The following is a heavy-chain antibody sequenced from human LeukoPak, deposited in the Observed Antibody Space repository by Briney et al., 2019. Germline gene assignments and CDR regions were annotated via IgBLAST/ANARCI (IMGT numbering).Heavy chain of an antibody. D-gene: IGHD3-3*01. CDR2: IIPIFGTA. Sequence: SVKVSCKASGGTFSSYAISWVRQAPGQGLEWMGGIIPIFGTANYAQEFQGRVTITADESTSTAYMELSSLRSEDTAVYYCASRTTIFGVVISDYYGMDVWGQGTTVTVSS. V-gene: IGHV1-69*13. J-gene: IGHJ6*02. CDR1: GGTFSSYA. CDR3: ASRTTIFGVVISDYYGMDV.